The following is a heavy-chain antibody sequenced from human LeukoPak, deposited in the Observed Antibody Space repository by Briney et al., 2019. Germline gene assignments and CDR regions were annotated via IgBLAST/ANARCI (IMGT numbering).Heavy chain of an antibody. CDR3: AKPPYSGSYLEYFQL. CDR1: GFTFSSHG. J-gene: IGHJ1*01. V-gene: IGHV3-30*18. Sequence: GGSLRVSCAASGFTFSSHGMHCVRQAPGKGLEWVAVISYDGSNKYYADSVKGRFTISRDNSKNTLYLQMNSLRAEDTAVYYCAKPPYSGSYLEYFQLWGQGTLVTVPS. D-gene: IGHD1-26*01. CDR2: ISYDGSNK.